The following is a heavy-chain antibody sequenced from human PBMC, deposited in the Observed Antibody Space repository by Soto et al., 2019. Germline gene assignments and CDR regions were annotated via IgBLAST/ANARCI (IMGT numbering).Heavy chain of an antibody. D-gene: IGHD4-17*01. Sequence: QVQLVESGGGVVQPGRSLRLSCAASGFTFSSYAMHWVRQAPGKGLEWVAGISYDGSNKYYADSVKGRFTISRDNSKNTLYLQMNSLRAEDTAVYYCATSGHTVTTGIFDYWGQGTLVTVSS. CDR3: ATSGHTVTTGIFDY. V-gene: IGHV3-30-3*01. CDR1: GFTFSSYA. J-gene: IGHJ4*02. CDR2: ISYDGSNK.